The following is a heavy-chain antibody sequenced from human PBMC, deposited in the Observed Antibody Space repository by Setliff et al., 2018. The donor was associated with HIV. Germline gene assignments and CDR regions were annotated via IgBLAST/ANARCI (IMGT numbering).Heavy chain of an antibody. V-gene: IGHV3-7*01. CDR3: AGSRGYFVQAD. CDR2: INQNGRET. Sequence: PGGSLRLSCAASGFTFNSYWMTWVRQAPGKGLEWVANINQNGRETYYMDSAKGRFTISRDNAMDSLYLQMNSLRGEDTAVYYCAGSRGYFVQADWGQGTLVTVSS. J-gene: IGHJ4*02. CDR1: GFTFNSYW. D-gene: IGHD1-1*01.